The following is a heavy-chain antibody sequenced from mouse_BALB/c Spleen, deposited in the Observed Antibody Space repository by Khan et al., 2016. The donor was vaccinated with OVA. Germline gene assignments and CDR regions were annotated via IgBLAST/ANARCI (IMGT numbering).Heavy chain of an antibody. CDR1: GYSITSDYA. D-gene: IGHD2-3*01. J-gene: IGHJ4*01. V-gene: IGHV3-2*02. Sequence: EVQLQESGPGLVKPSQSLSLTCTVTGYSITSDYAWNWIRQFPGNKLEWMGYISYSGSTNYNPALKSRISITRDTSKNPFFLQLNSVTTEDTVTYYCERDGSRYNYAMDYWGQGTSVTVSS. CDR2: ISYSGST. CDR3: ERDGSRYNYAMDY.